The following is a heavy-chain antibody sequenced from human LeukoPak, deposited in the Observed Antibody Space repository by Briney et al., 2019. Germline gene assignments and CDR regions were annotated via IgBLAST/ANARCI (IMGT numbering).Heavy chain of an antibody. CDR2: IWYDGSNK. CDR3: ARGGAVAGTDFDY. J-gene: IGHJ4*02. Sequence: GGSLRLSCAASGFTFSSYGMHWVRQAPGKGLEWVAVIWYDGSNKYYADSVEGRFTISRDNSKNTLYLQMYSLRAEDTAVYYCARGGAVAGTDFDYWGQGTLVTVSS. D-gene: IGHD6-19*01. V-gene: IGHV3-33*01. CDR1: GFTFSSYG.